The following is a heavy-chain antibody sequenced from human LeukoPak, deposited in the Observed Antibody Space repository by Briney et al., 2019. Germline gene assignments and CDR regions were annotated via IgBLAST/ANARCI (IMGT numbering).Heavy chain of an antibody. CDR1: GFTFSNYA. CDR2: IGSSGDNA. V-gene: IGHV3-23*01. J-gene: IGHJ6*02. D-gene: IGHD1-26*01. CDR3: AKDVRVGGGGMDV. Sequence: VQPGGSLRLSCAASGFTFSNYAMNWVRQAPGKGLEWVSLIGSSGDNAYYADSVRGRFTISRDKSKNTVSLQMNSLRGEDTAVYYCAKDVRVGGGGMDVWGQGTPVTVSS.